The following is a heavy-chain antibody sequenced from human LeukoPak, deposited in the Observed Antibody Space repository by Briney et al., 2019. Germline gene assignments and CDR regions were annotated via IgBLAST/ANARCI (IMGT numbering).Heavy chain of an antibody. V-gene: IGHV5-51*01. Sequence: GESLKISCKGSGYSFTTYWIGWVRQMPGKGLEWMGIIYPGDSDTRYSPSFQGQVTISADKSISTAYLQWSSLKASDTAMYYCARGRGYSGYDTANFDYWGQGTLVTVSS. CDR3: ARGRGYSGYDTANFDY. CDR1: GYSFTTYW. D-gene: IGHD5-12*01. CDR2: IYPGDSDT. J-gene: IGHJ4*02.